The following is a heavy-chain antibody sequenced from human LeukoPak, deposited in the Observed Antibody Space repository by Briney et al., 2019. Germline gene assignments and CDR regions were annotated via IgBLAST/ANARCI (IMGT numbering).Heavy chain of an antibody. V-gene: IGHV3-23*01. D-gene: IGHD2-15*01. CDR3: AKAIVVVVAAKSYYYYGMDV. CDR1: GFTFSSYA. CDR2: ISGSGGST. J-gene: IGHJ6*04. Sequence: GGSLRLSCAASGFTFSSYAMSWVRQAPGKGLEWVSAISGSGGSTYYADSVKGRFTISRDNSKNTLYLQMNSLRAEDTAVYYCAKAIVVVVAAKSYYYYGMDVWGKGTTVTVPS.